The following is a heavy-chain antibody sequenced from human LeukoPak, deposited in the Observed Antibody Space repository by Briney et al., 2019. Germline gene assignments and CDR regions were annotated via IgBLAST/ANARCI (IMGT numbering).Heavy chain of an antibody. Sequence: SVKVSCKASGCTFSSYAIIWVRQAPGQGGEWMGGIMPIFGTANYAQKFQGRVTLTTDKSTSTAYMELGSLRSEYTAVYYCARGRQQLVPFDYWGQGTLVTVSS. CDR3: ARGRQQLVPFDY. D-gene: IGHD6-13*01. CDR2: IMPIFGTA. CDR1: GCTFSSYA. J-gene: IGHJ4*02. V-gene: IGHV1-69*05.